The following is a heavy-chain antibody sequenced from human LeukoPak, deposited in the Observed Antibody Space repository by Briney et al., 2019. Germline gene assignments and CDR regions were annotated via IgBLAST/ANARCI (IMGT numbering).Heavy chain of an antibody. Sequence: ASVKVSCKVSGYILTELSMHWARQAPGKGLEWMGGFDPEDGETIYAQKFQGRVTMTEDTSTDTAYMELSSLRSEDTAVYYCATVSSWTNYFDYWGQGTLVTVSS. D-gene: IGHD6-13*01. CDR3: ATVSSWTNYFDY. V-gene: IGHV1-24*01. J-gene: IGHJ4*02. CDR1: GYILTELS. CDR2: FDPEDGET.